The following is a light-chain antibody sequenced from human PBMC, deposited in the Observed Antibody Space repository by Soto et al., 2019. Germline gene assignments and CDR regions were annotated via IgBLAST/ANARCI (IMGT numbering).Light chain of an antibody. Sequence: EIVLTQSPATLSLSPGERATLSCRASQSLNIYLAWYQQKPGQSPRLLIYDASDRATGVPARFSGSGSGTDFSLAISSLEPEDLAVYYCQQRFRWPLTFGGGTKVEIK. CDR2: DAS. J-gene: IGKJ4*01. CDR1: QSLNIY. V-gene: IGKV3-11*01. CDR3: QQRFRWPLT.